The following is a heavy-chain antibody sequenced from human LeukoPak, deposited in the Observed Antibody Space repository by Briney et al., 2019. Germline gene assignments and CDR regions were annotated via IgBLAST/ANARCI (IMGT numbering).Heavy chain of an antibody. CDR3: TLIQGWGSGSYCRDF. J-gene: IGHJ4*02. V-gene: IGHV3-15*01. Sequence: PGGSLRLFCAASGLSISNDWMSWVRQAPGKGLEWVARVKSKSAGETTDYAAPVKGRFTISRDDSKNTLYLQMNSLKTEDTAVYYCTLIQGWGSGSYCRDFWGQGTLVTVSS. D-gene: IGHD3-10*01. CDR1: GLSISNDW. CDR2: VKSKSAGETT.